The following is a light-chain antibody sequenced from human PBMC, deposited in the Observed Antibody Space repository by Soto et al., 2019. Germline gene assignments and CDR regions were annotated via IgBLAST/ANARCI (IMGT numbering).Light chain of an antibody. CDR1: SSNIGNNY. Sequence: QSVLTQPPSVSAAPGHKVTISCSGSSSNIGNNYVSWYQQLPGTAPKLLIYDNNKRPSGIPDRFSGSKSGTSATLGISGLQTGDEADYYCGSWDTSLSGIIFGGGTKVTVL. J-gene: IGLJ2*01. CDR3: GSWDTSLSGII. V-gene: IGLV1-51*01. CDR2: DNN.